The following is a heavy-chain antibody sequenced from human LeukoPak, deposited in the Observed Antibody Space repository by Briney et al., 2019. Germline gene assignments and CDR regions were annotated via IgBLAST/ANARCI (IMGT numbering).Heavy chain of an antibody. CDR2: ISSDGNT. D-gene: IGHD4-17*01. CDR1: GFTVSGNY. J-gene: IGHJ4*02. CDR3: ARLTYGEKFEY. Sequence: PGGSLRLSCAASGFTVSGNYMSWVRQAPGKGLEWVSAISSDGNTYYADSVKGRFTISRDNSKNTLYLQMNSLRAEDTAVYYCARLTYGEKFEYWGRGTLVTVSS. V-gene: IGHV3-53*01.